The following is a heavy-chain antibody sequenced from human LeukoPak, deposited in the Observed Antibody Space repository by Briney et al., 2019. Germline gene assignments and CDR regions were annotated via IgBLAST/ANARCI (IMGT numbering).Heavy chain of an antibody. D-gene: IGHD1-26*01. J-gene: IGHJ4*02. CDR2: IYYSGST. CDR3: ARADLRSGSVDY. Sequence: GSLRLSCAASGFTVSSNYMSWVRQAPGKGLEWIGYIYYSGSTNYNPSLKSRVTISVDTSKNQFSLKLSSVTAADTAVYYCARADLRSGSVDYWGQGTLVTVSS. CDR1: GFTVSSNY. V-gene: IGHV4-59*02.